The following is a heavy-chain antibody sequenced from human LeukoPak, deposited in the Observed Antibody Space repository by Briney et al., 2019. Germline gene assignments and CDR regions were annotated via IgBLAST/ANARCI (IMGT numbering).Heavy chain of an antibody. D-gene: IGHD5/OR15-5a*01. J-gene: IGHJ5*02. CDR2: INPSGGST. V-gene: IGHV1-46*01. CDR1: GYTFTSYY. CDR3: ARTVSTGNSGWNWFDP. Sequence: GASVTVSCKASGYTFTSYYMHWVRQAPGQGLEWMGIINPSGGSTSYAQKFQGRVTMTRDTSTSTVYMELSSLRSEDTAVYYCARTVSTGNSGWNWFDPWGQGTLVTVSS.